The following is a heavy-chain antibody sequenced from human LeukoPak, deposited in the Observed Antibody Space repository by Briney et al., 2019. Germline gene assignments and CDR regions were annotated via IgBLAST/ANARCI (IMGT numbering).Heavy chain of an antibody. V-gene: IGHV1-2*02. D-gene: IGHD3-10*01. CDR3: ARAPWFGELFDY. CDR2: INPNSGGT. Sequence: ASVKVSCKASGYTFTGYYMHWVRQAPGQGLEWMGWINPNSGGTNYAQKLQGRVTMTTDTSTSTAYMELRSLRSDDTAVYYCARAPWFGELFDYWGQGTLVTVSS. CDR1: GYTFTGYY. J-gene: IGHJ4*02.